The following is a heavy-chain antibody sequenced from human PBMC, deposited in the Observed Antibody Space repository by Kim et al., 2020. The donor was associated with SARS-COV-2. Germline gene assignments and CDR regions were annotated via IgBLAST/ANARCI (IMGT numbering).Heavy chain of an antibody. CDR1: GFTFSSYA. Sequence: GGSLRLSCAASGFTFSSYAMSWVRQAPGKGLEWVSIIYSGGDSTYYADSVKGRFTISRDNSKNTLYLQMNSLRADDTAVYYCAKDPSPYSSSWYNYFDYWGQGTLVTVSS. D-gene: IGHD6-13*01. CDR3: AKDPSPYSSSWYNYFDY. V-gene: IGHV3-23*03. J-gene: IGHJ4*02. CDR2: IYSGGDST.